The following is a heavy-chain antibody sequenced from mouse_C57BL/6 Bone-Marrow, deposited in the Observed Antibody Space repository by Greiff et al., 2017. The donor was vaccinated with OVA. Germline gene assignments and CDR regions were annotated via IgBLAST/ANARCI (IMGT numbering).Heavy chain of an antibody. CDR3: ARQITTVVADDWYFDV. V-gene: IGHV5-12*01. D-gene: IGHD1-1*01. J-gene: IGHJ1*03. CDR1: GFTFSDYY. CDR2: ISNGGGST. Sequence: EVKLVESGGGLVQPGGSLKLSCAASGFTFSDYYMYWVRPTPEKRLEWVAYISNGGGSTYYPDTVKGRFTISRDNAKNTLYLQMSRLKSEDTAMYYCARQITTVVADDWYFDVWGTGTTVTVSS.